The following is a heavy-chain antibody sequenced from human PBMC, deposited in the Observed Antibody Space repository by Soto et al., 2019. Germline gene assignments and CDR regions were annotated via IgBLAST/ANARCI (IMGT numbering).Heavy chain of an antibody. CDR2: IYYSGST. V-gene: IGHV4-30-4*01. CDR1: GGSISSGDYY. J-gene: IGHJ5*02. CDR3: ARGIAAAGTGWFDP. Sequence: SETLSLTCTVSGGSISSGDYYWSWIRQPPGKGLEWIGYIYYSGSTYYNPSLKSRVTISVDTSKNQFSLKLSSVTAADTAAYYCARGIAAAGTGWFDPWGQGTLVTV. D-gene: IGHD6-13*01.